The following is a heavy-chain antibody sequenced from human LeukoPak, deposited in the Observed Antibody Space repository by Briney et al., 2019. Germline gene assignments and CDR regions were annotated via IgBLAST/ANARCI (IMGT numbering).Heavy chain of an antibody. D-gene: IGHD3-3*01. CDR3: AIQDYDFWSGYYTVFDY. Sequence: SQTLSLTCTVSGGSISSSSYYWGWIRQPPGKGLEWIGSIYYSGSTYYNPSLKSRVTISVDTSKNQFSLKLSSVTAADTAVYYCAIQDYDFWSGYYTVFDYWGQGTLVTVSS. CDR2: IYYSGST. CDR1: GGSISSSSYY. V-gene: IGHV4-39*07. J-gene: IGHJ4*02.